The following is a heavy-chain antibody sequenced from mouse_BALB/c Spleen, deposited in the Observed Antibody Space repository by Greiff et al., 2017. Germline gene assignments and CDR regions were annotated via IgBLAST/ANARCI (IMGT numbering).Heavy chain of an antibody. CDR3: ARTYGSPYAMDY. D-gene: IGHD1-1*01. V-gene: IGHV14-3*02. CDR2: IDPANGNT. J-gene: IGHJ4*01. Sequence: EVMLVESGAELVKPGASVKLSCTASGFNIKDTYMHWVKQRPEQGLEWIGRIDPANGNTKYDPKFQGKATITADTSSNTAYLQLSSLTSEDTAVYYCARTYGSPYAMDYWGQGTSVTVSS. CDR1: GFNIKDTY.